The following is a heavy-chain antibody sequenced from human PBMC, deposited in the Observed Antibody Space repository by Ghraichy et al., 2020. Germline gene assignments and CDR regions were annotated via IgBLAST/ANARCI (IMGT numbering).Heavy chain of an antibody. V-gene: IGHV3-11*06. D-gene: IGHD3-3*01. CDR2: ISSSSSYT. J-gene: IGHJ5*02. CDR3: ARGPISFPPIFGVVNYEGWFDP. Sequence: GESLNISCAASGFTFSDYYMSWIRQAPGKGLEWVSYISSSSSYTNYADSVKGRFTISRDNAKNSLYLQMNSLRAEDTAVYYCARGPISFPPIFGVVNYEGWFDPWGQGTLVTVSS. CDR1: GFTFSDYY.